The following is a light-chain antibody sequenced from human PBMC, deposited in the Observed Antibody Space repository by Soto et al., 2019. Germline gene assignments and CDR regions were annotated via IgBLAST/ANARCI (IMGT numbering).Light chain of an antibody. V-gene: IGLV2-8*01. CDR1: SSDVGGYNY. CDR3: SSYANSNNLDVV. Sequence: QSALTQPPSASGSPGQSVTISCTGTSSDVGGYNYVSWYQQHPGKAPKLMIYEVSKRPSGVPDRFSGSKSGNTASLTVSGLQAEDEADYYCSSYANSNNLDVVFGGGTKLTVL. CDR2: EVS. J-gene: IGLJ2*01.